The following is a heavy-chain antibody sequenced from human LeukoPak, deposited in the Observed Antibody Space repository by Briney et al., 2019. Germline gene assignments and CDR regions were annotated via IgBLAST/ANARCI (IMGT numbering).Heavy chain of an antibody. Sequence: GGSLRLSCAASGFDFSSNWMHWVRHAPGQGLVWVSRIKGDGISTNYADSVKGRFTISRDIAKNTLYLQMNSLRAGDTAVYYCAKDQGRVVVAAAHYWGQGTLVTVSS. CDR2: IKGDGIST. V-gene: IGHV3-74*01. D-gene: IGHD2-15*01. CDR3: AKDQGRVVVAAAHY. CDR1: GFDFSSNW. J-gene: IGHJ4*02.